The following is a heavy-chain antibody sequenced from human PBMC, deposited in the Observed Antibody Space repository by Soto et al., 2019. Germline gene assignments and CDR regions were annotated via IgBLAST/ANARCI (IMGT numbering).Heavy chain of an antibody. CDR1: GFTFSSYA. CDR2: ISGSGGST. Sequence: PGGSLRLSCAASGFTFSSYAMSWVRQAPGKGLEWVSAISGSGGSTYYADSVRGRFAISRDDSSSMVYLQMNSLTTEDTAIYYCTTDSYFTLRLVRFDYWGLGTLVTVSS. V-gene: IGHV3-23*01. CDR3: TTDSYFTLRLVRFDY. D-gene: IGHD3-22*01. J-gene: IGHJ4*01.